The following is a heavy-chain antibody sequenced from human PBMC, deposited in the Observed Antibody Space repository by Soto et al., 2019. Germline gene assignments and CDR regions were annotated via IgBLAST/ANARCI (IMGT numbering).Heavy chain of an antibody. D-gene: IGHD3-22*01. CDR2: IIPILGIA. Sequence: SVKVSCKASGGTFSSYTISWVRQAPGQGLEWMGRIIPILGIANYAQKFQGRVTITADKSTSTAYMELSSLRSEDTAVYYCARTYYYDSSGPRPFDYWGQGTLVT. J-gene: IGHJ4*02. CDR3: ARTYYYDSSGPRPFDY. CDR1: GGTFSSYT. V-gene: IGHV1-69*02.